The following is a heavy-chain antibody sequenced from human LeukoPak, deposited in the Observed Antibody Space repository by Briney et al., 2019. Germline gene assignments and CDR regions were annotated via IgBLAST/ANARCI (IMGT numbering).Heavy chain of an antibody. J-gene: IGHJ6*02. V-gene: IGHV3-23*01. CDR1: GFSFSSYG. CDR3: VKHVGSSEYYGVDA. CDR2: ISNSGDRT. D-gene: IGHD3-10*01. Sequence: GGSLRLSCAASGFSFSSYGMSWVRQAPGKGPEWVSVISNSGDRTHYADSVKGRFTISRDNSENTLYLQMSSLTAEDTAIYYCVKHVGSSEYYGVDAWGQGATATVSS.